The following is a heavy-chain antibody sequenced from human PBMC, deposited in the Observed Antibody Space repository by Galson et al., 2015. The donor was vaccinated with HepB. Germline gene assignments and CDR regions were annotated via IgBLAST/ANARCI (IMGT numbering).Heavy chain of an antibody. V-gene: IGHV1-2*04. CDR3: ARDGLRVGGAVAGNYYYYGMDV. CDR1: GYTFTGYY. J-gene: IGHJ6*02. CDR2: INPNSGGT. D-gene: IGHD6-19*01. Sequence: SVKVSCKASGYTFTGYYMHWVRQAPGQGLEWMGWINPNSGGTNYAQKFQGWVTMTRDTSISTAYMELSRLRSDDTAVYYCARDGLRVGGAVAGNYYYYGMDVWGQGTTVTVSS.